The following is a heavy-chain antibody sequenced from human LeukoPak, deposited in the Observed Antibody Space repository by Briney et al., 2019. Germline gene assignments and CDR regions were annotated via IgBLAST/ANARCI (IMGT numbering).Heavy chain of an antibody. CDR2: ISAYNGNT. CDR3: ARRSDCTNGVCYTFFDY. D-gene: IGHD2-8*01. J-gene: IGHJ4*02. CDR1: GYTFTSYG. V-gene: IGHV1-18*01. Sequence: ASVKVSCKASGYTFTSYGISWVRQAPGQGLEWMGWISAYNGNTNYAQKLQGRVTMTTDTSTSTAYMELRSLRSDDTAVYYCARRSDCTNGVCYTFFDYWGQGTLVTVSS.